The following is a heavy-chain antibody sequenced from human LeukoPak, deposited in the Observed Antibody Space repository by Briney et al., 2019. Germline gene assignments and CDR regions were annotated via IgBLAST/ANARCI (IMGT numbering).Heavy chain of an antibody. CDR3: ARGVFGESLES. CDR1: GHTFTGYY. V-gene: IGHV1-2*02. Sequence: GASVKVSCTASGHTFTGYYVYWVRQAPGQGLEWMGWMNPNVGGANFPQKFQGRVTVTSDPAISAAYMELRRLRSDDTAVYYCARGVFGESLESWGQGTLVTVSS. J-gene: IGHJ4*02. CDR2: MNPNVGGA. D-gene: IGHD3-10*02.